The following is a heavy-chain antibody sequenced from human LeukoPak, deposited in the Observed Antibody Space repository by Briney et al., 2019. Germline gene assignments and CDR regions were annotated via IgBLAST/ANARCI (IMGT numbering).Heavy chain of an antibody. CDR1: GGSISSGNNY. Sequence: SETLSLTCTVSGGSISSGNNYWSWIRQPAGKALEWIGRVYYSGSANYSPSLKSRVTISVDTSKNQFSLKMNSVTAADTAVYYCARDYTAMVRYFDLWGRGTLVTVSS. CDR3: ARDYTAMVRYFDL. D-gene: IGHD5-18*01. V-gene: IGHV4-61*02. J-gene: IGHJ2*01. CDR2: VYYSGSA.